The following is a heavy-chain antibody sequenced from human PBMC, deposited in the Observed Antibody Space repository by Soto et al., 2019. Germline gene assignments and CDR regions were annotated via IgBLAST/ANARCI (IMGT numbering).Heavy chain of an antibody. D-gene: IGHD3-10*01. Sequence: SETLSLTCTVSGGSVSSGSYYWSWIRQPPGKGLEWIGYIYYSGSTNYNPSLKSRVTISVDTSKNQFSLKLSSVTAADTAVYYCARDYYCSGSFYYWGPGTLVTVSS. CDR2: IYYSGST. V-gene: IGHV4-61*01. CDR1: GGSVSSGSYY. J-gene: IGHJ4*02. CDR3: ARDYYCSGSFYY.